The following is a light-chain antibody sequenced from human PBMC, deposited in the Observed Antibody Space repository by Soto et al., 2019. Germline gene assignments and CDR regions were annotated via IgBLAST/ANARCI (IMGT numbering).Light chain of an antibody. J-gene: IGLJ1*01. V-gene: IGLV2-23*03. CDR3: YSFAGSTTFSYV. CDR2: EGT. Sequence: QSVLTQPASVSGSPGQSINISCTGTSSDVVTYNLVSWYQQHPGKAPTVLIYEGTKRPSGVSNRFSGSKSGNTASLTISGLQTQDEADYYCYSFAGSTTFSYVFGPGTKVTV. CDR1: SSDVVTYNL.